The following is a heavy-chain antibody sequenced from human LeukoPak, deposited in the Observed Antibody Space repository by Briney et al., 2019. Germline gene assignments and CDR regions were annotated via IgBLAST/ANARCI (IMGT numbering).Heavy chain of an antibody. Sequence: SETLSLTCAVYGGSFSGYYWSWIRQPPGKGLEWIGEINHSGSTNYNPFLKSRVTISVDTSKNQFSLKLSSVTAADTAVYYCARTGNFDYWGQGTLVTVSS. CDR3: ARTGNFDY. CDR2: INHSGST. CDR1: GGSFSGYY. V-gene: IGHV4-34*01. J-gene: IGHJ4*02.